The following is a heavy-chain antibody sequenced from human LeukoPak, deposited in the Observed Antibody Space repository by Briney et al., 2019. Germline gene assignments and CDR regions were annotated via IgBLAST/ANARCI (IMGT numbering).Heavy chain of an antibody. CDR2: IYYSGST. V-gene: IGHV4-59*12. Sequence: SETLSLTCTVSGGSISSYYWSWIRQPPGKGLEWIGYIYYSGSTNYNPSLKSRVTMSVDTSKNQFSLKLSSVTAADTAVYICARSANYYGSGSYTLYYFDYWGQGTLVTVSS. CDR3: ARSANYYGSGSYTLYYFDY. D-gene: IGHD3-10*01. J-gene: IGHJ4*02. CDR1: GGSISSYY.